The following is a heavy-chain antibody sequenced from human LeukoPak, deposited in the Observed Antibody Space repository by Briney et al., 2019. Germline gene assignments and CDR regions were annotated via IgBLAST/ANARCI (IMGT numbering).Heavy chain of an antibody. Sequence: GRSLRLSCVASGFTFTTFGMHWVRQAPGKGLEWVAVIRSDGSKEYHGDSVKGRFTISRDNSKNTLYLQMNSLRVEDTAVYYCVRGIWFGEYYYLDSWGQGTLVTVSS. V-gene: IGHV3-33*03. CDR2: IRSDGSKE. CDR3: VRGIWFGEYYYLDS. D-gene: IGHD3-10*01. J-gene: IGHJ4*02. CDR1: GFTFTTFG.